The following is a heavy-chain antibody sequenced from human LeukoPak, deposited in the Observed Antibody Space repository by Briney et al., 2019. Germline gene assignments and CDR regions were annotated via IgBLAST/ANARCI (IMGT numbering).Heavy chain of an antibody. D-gene: IGHD4-17*01. J-gene: IGHJ4*02. CDR2: IYYSGST. V-gene: IGHV4-59*08. CDR3: ASTTARVRFDY. CDR1: GGSISSYY. Sequence: SETLSLTCTVSGGSISSYYWSWIRQPPGKGLEWIGYIYYSGSTNYNPSLKSRVTISVDTSKNQFSLKLSSVTAADTAVYYCASTTARVRFDYWGQRTLVTVSS.